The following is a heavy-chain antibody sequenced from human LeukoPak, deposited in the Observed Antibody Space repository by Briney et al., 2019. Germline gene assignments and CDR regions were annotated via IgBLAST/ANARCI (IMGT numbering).Heavy chain of an antibody. CDR2: ISPSGGST. D-gene: IGHD5-24*01. Sequence: ASVKVSCKAFGYIFTSNYMHWVRQAPGQGPEWMGVISPSGGSTTYAQKFQGRVTLTRDMSTSTDYLELSSLRSGDTAVYYCARDNSVRDEAWWSNPWGQGTLVTVSS. CDR3: ARDNSVRDEAWWSNP. V-gene: IGHV1-46*01. J-gene: IGHJ5*02. CDR1: GYIFTSNY.